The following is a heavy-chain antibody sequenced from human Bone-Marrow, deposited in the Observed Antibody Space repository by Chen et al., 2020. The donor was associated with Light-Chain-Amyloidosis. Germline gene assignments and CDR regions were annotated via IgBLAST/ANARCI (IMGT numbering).Heavy chain of an antibody. D-gene: IGHD2-21*02. CDR3: ARSMVTAPCDY. CDR1: GFTVSNYG. Sequence: QVQVVESGGGVVQPGRSLRLSCAASGFTVSNYGMHWVRQAPGKGLEWVAVIWYDGKTQRYADSVGGRFTISRDKAKNTVYLQMDSLRAEDTAMYYCARSMVTAPCDYWGQGTLVTVSS. V-gene: IGHV3-33*01. J-gene: IGHJ4*02. CDR2: IWYDGKTQ.